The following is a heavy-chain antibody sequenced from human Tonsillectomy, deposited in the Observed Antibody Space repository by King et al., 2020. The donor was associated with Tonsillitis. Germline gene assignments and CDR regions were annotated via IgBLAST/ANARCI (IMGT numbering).Heavy chain of an antibody. CDR1: GVSFSGYY. Sequence: VQLQQWGAGLLKPSETLSLTCAVYGVSFSGYYWSWIRQPPGKGLEWIGEINYSRTANYNPSLKSRVSISVDTSRNQFSLKLTSVTAADTAVYYCESKENYYYGLDVWGQGTTVTVSS. CDR3: ESKENYYYGLDV. J-gene: IGHJ6*02. CDR2: INYSRTA. V-gene: IGHV4-34*01.